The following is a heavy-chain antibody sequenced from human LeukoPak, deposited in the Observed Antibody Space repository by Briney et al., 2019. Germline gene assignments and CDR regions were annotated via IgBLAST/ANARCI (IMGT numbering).Heavy chain of an antibody. D-gene: IGHD1-14*01. CDR1: GGSFSGYY. V-gene: IGHV4-34*01. CDR2: INHSGST. Sequence: KASETLSLTCAVYGGSFSGYYWSWIRQPPGKGLEWIGEINHSGSTNYNPSLKSRVTISVDTSRNQFSLKLSSVTAADTAVYYCARVPAAFDIWGQGRMVTVSS. CDR3: ARVPAAFDI. J-gene: IGHJ3*02.